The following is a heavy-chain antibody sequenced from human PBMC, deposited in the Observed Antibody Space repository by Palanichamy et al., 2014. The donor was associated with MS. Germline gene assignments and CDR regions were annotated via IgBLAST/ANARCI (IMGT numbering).Heavy chain of an antibody. V-gene: IGHV4-30-4*08. J-gene: IGHJ2*01. D-gene: IGHD3-9*01. CDR1: GYSISSGNSY. CDR3: ARRSHYFDISGDWSFDV. CDR2: IYDSESA. Sequence: QVQLQESGPGLVKPSQALSLTCTVSGYSISSGNSYWNWIRQSPEKGLEWIGYIYDSESAYYSPSLKSRVTLSVDTSKNQFSLKFSSVTVADTAVYYCARRSHYFDISGDWSFDVWGRGTLVTVSS.